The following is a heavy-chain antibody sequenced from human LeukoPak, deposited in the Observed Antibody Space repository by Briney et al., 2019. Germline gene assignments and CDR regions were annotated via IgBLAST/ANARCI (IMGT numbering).Heavy chain of an antibody. Sequence: GASVKVSCKASGYTFTGYYMHWVRQAPGQGLEWMGWINPNSGGTNYAQKFQGWVTMTRDTSISTAYMELSRLRSDDTAVYYCARAGESVAGPLETYYYYYGMDVWGQGTTVTVSS. CDR3: ARAGESVAGPLETYYYYYGMDV. V-gene: IGHV1-2*04. J-gene: IGHJ6*02. D-gene: IGHD6-19*01. CDR2: INPNSGGT. CDR1: GYTFTGYY.